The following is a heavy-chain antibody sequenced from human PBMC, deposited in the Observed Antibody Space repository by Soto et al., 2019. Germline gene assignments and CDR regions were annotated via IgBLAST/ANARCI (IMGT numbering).Heavy chain of an antibody. CDR3: ARDYARFLEWLTSYYGMDV. J-gene: IGHJ6*02. V-gene: IGHV3-48*02. Sequence: GGSLRLSCAASGFTVSSYSMNWVRQAPGKGLEWVSYISSSSSTIYYADSVKGRFTISRDNAKNSLYLQMNSLRDEDTAVYYCARDYARFLEWLTSYYGMDVWGQGTTVTVSS. CDR1: GFTVSSYS. D-gene: IGHD3-3*01. CDR2: ISSSSSTI.